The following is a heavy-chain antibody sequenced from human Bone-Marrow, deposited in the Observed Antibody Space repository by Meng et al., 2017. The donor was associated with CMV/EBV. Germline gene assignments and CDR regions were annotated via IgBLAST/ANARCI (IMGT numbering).Heavy chain of an antibody. J-gene: IGHJ6*02. D-gene: IGHD2-2*01. CDR2: IIPIFGTA. CDR1: GGTFSSYA. V-gene: IGHV1-69*05. Sequence: SVKVSCKASGGTFSSYAISWVRQAPGQGLEWMGGIIPIFGTANYAQKFQGRVTITTDESTSTAYMELSSLRSEDTAVYYCARGPHHYTGYCSSTSCYEATGGMDVWGQGTTVTVSS. CDR3: ARGPHHYTGYCSSTSCYEATGGMDV.